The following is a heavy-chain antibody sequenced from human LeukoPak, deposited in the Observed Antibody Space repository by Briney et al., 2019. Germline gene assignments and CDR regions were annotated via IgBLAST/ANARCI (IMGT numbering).Heavy chain of an antibody. CDR1: GFTCSNYW. V-gene: IGHV3-7*05. CDR2: IKEDGSEK. Sequence: GGSLTLSCARAGFTCSNYWMSWVRQAPGKVREWVANIKEDGSEKDYVDSVKGRFTISRDNAKNSLYLQMNSLRAEDTAIYYCARDWGAAGLWDYWGQGTLVTVSS. D-gene: IGHD6-25*01. J-gene: IGHJ4*02. CDR3: ARDWGAAGLWDY.